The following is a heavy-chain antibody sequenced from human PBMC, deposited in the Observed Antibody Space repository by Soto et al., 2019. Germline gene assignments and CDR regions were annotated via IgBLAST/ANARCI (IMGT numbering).Heavy chain of an antibody. Sequence: GSLRLSCAVSLSSYAMTWVRQAPGKGLEWVAGISVSGGSTNYAASVKGRFTIPRDNDKNTVYLQMNSLRAEDTAVYYCAKGDLFVGGTIYGMDVWGQGTTVTVS. V-gene: IGHV3-23*01. CDR1: LSSYA. J-gene: IGHJ6*02. D-gene: IGHD3-16*01. CDR3: AKGDLFVGGTIYGMDV. CDR2: ISVSGGST.